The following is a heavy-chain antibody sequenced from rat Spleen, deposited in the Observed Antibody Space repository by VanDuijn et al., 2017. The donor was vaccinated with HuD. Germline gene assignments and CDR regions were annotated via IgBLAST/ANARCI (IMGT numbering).Heavy chain of an antibody. Sequence: EVQLVESGGGLVQPGRSLKLSCAASGFTFSDYNMAWVRQAPKKGLEWVATISYDGSSTYYRDSVKGRFTISRDNAKSTLYLQMDSLRSEDTATYYCAKGTEGTDYWGQGVMVTVSS. CDR2: ISYDGSST. J-gene: IGHJ2*01. CDR1: GFTFSDYN. V-gene: IGHV5-7*01. D-gene: IGHD1-11*01. CDR3: AKGTEGTDY.